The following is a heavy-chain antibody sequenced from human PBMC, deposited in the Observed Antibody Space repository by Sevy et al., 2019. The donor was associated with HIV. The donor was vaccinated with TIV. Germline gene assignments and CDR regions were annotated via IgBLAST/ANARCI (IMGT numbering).Heavy chain of an antibody. Sequence: GGSLRLSCAASGFSFISYAMNWVRQAPGKGLEWVSAISGSDGATYYTDSVKGRFSISRDNSKNTLYLQMNSLRADDTAVYYCAKALNPALESMIEVIFRSLKGFDVWGQGTMVTVSS. J-gene: IGHJ3*01. V-gene: IGHV3-23*01. CDR2: ISGSDGAT. D-gene: IGHD3-22*01. CDR3: AKALNPALESMIEVIFRSLKGFDV. CDR1: GFSFISYA.